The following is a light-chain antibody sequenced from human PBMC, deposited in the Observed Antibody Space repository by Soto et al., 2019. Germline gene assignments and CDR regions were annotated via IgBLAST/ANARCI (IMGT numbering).Light chain of an antibody. Sequence: QSALTQTPSASGTPGQRVTISCSGSSSNIGSKYVYWYQQLPGTAPKLLMYRNNQRPSGVPDRFSGSKSGTSASLAISGLRSEDEADYYCAAWDAGVSGPAFGGGTKLTVL. CDR2: RNN. V-gene: IGLV1-47*01. J-gene: IGLJ2*01. CDR3: AAWDAGVSGPA. CDR1: SSNIGSKY.